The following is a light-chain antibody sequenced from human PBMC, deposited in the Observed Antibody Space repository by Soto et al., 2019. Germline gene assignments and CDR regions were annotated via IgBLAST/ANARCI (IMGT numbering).Light chain of an antibody. J-gene: IGKJ4*01. V-gene: IGKV1-39*01. CDR3: QQCYGTPLT. CDR2: DAS. Sequence: DMEMTQSPSSLSASVGDRVTITCRASQSISNSLNWYQHKQGKVPKLLIYDASRLQSGVPTRFSGSGSGTEFTLTINSLQPEEFATYYCQQCYGTPLTFGGGTKIELK. CDR1: QSISNS.